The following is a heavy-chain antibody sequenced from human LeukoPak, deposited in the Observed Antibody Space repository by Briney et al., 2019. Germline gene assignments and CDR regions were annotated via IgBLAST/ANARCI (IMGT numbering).Heavy chain of an antibody. D-gene: IGHD5-24*01. J-gene: IGHJ5*02. CDR3: ASELQLDGGGSVES. Sequence: SETLSLTCTVSGGSISSYYWSWIRQPAGKGLEWIGRIYTSGSTNYNPSLKSRVTMSVDTSKNQFSLKLSSVTAADTAVYYCASELQLDGGGSVESWGQGTLVTVSS. CDR2: IYTSGST. V-gene: IGHV4-4*07. CDR1: GGSISSYY.